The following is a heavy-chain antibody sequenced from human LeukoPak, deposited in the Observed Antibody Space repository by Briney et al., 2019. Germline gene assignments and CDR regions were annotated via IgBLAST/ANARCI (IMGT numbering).Heavy chain of an antibody. J-gene: IGHJ4*02. CDR3: ARGARAGYNLEPFDY. Sequence: TPSETLSLTCTVSGVSMSSYYWSWIRQPPAKGLEGIGYIYYSGSTKYNPSLKSRVTISVDTSKNQFSLKLSSVTAADTAVYYCARGARAGYNLEPFDYWGQGTLVTVSS. CDR2: IYYSGST. CDR1: GVSMSSYY. D-gene: IGHD5-24*01. V-gene: IGHV4-59*08.